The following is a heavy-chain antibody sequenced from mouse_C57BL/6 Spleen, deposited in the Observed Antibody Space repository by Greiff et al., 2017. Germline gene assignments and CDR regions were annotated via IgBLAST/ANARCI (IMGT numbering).Heavy chain of an antibody. D-gene: IGHD1-1*01. Sequence: VQLQQSGPELVKPGASVKISCKASGYTFTDYYMNWVKQSPGKSLEWIGDINPDNGGTSYNQKFKGKATLTADKSSSTAYMELRSLTSADSAVYYCARGRFYYYLYFDYWGQGTTLTVSS. CDR2: INPDNGGT. CDR3: ARGRFYYYLYFDY. V-gene: IGHV1-26*01. J-gene: IGHJ2*01. CDR1: GYTFTDYY.